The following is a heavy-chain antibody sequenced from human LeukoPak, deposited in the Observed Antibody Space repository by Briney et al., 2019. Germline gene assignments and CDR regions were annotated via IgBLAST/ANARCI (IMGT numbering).Heavy chain of an antibody. D-gene: IGHD3-9*01. V-gene: IGHV4-59*01. Sequence: SETLSLTCTVSGGSFSTYYWSWIRQPPGKGLEWIGYIYYNGSTDYNPSLKSRVTISVDTSKNQFSLKLSSVTAADTAVYYCARVAYYDILTGYSQNWFDPWGQGTLVTVSS. CDR3: ARVAYYDILTGYSQNWFDP. CDR1: GGSFSTYY. J-gene: IGHJ5*02. CDR2: IYYNGST.